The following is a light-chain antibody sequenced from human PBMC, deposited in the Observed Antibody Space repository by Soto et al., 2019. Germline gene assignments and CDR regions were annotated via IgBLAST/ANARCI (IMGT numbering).Light chain of an antibody. CDR3: QQCNSAPWT. CDR2: ATS. J-gene: IGKJ1*01. V-gene: IGKV1-27*01. CDR1: QGISNY. Sequence: DIQMTQSPSSLSASVGHRVTITCRASQGISNYLAWYQQRPGKVPKLLIYATSTLHSGVSSRFSGTGSGTDFTLTISFLQPEDVATYYCQQCNSAPWTFGHGTKVEI.